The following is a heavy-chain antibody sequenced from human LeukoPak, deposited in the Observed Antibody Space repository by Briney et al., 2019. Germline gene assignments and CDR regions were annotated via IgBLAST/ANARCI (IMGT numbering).Heavy chain of an antibody. D-gene: IGHD1-26*01. Sequence: SETLSLTCSVSGGSISSSSYFWGWIRQPPGKGLEWIGTIYYSGSTYYNPSLKSRVTISVDTSKNQFSLKLTSVTAADTALYYCARHLLGGSITDSRPGGDANYFHYMDVWGKGTTVTVSS. V-gene: IGHV4-39*01. CDR3: ARHLLGGSITDSRPGGDANYFHYMDV. J-gene: IGHJ6*03. CDR2: IYYSGST. CDR1: GGSISSSSYF.